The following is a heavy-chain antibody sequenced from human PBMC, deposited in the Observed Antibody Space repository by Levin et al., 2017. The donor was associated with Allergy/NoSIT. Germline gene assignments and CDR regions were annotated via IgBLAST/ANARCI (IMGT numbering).Heavy chain of an antibody. CDR2: IIPILGIA. CDR3: AREQIRCSSTSCLTTPIDWFDP. D-gene: IGHD2-2*01. Sequence: GASVKVSCKASGGTFSSYAISWVRQAPGQGLEWMGRIIPILGIANYAQKFQGRVTITADKSTSTAYMELSSLRSEDTAVYYCAREQIRCSSTSCLTTPIDWFDPWGQGTLVTVSS. CDR1: GGTFSSYA. J-gene: IGHJ5*02. V-gene: IGHV1-69*04.